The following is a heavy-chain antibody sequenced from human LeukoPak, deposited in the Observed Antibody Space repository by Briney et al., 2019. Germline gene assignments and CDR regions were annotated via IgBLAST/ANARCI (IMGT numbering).Heavy chain of an antibody. CDR3: ARHSNSWYYFDY. J-gene: IGHJ4*02. Sequence: PSETLSLTCAVYGGSFSGYYWSWIRQPPGKGLEWIGYIYYSGSTNYNPSLKSRVTISVDTSKNQFSLKLSSVTAADTAVYYCARHSNSWYYFDYWGQGTLVTVSS. V-gene: IGHV4-59*08. CDR2: IYYSGST. CDR1: GGSFSGYY. D-gene: IGHD6-13*01.